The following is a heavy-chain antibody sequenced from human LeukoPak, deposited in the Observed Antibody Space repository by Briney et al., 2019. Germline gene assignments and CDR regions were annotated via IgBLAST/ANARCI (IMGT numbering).Heavy chain of an antibody. Sequence: GGSLRLSCAASGFTVSSNYMSWVRQPPGKGLEWVSVIYSGGSTYYADSVKGRFTSSRDYCKNTVFLQMNSLRGEDSAVYYCARHTHPRGYYYYMDVWGKGTTVAVSS. J-gene: IGHJ6*03. CDR2: IYSGGST. CDR1: GFTVSSNY. V-gene: IGHV3-53*05. CDR3: ARHTHPRGYYYYMDV. D-gene: IGHD5-18*01.